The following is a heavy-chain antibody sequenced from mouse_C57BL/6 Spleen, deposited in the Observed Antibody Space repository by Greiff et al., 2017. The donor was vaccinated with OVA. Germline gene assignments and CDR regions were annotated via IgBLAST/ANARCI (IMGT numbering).Heavy chain of an antibody. Sequence: VESGGGLVKPGGSLKLSCAASGFTFSSYAMSWVRQTPEKRLEWVATISDGGSYTYYPDNVKGRFTISRDNAKNNLYLQMSHLKSEDTAMYYCAREDYDYDEGYFDYWGQGTTLTVSS. D-gene: IGHD2-4*01. CDR2: ISDGGSYT. CDR1: GFTFSSYA. CDR3: AREDYDYDEGYFDY. V-gene: IGHV5-4*01. J-gene: IGHJ2*01.